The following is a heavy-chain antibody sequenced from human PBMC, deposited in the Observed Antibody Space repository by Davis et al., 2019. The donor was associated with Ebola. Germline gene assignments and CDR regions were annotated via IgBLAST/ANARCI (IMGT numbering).Heavy chain of an antibody. V-gene: IGHV1-2*06. J-gene: IGHJ5*02. CDR2: INPHSGGT. D-gene: IGHD6-6*01. CDR3: ARDKWASIAASSLGWIDP. Sequence: ASVKVSCKASGYTFIGYYVHWVRQAPGKGLEWMGRINPHSGGTDYAQKFQGRVTMTGDRSISTAYMELTRLTSDDTAVYYCARDKWASIAASSLGWIDPWGQGTLVTVSS. CDR1: GYTFIGYY.